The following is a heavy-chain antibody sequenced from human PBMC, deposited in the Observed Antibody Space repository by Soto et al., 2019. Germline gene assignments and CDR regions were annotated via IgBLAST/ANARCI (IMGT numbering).Heavy chain of an antibody. CDR1: GGSIIGYY. Sequence: SETLSLTCTVSGGSIIGYYWSWIREPPGKGLESIGYVHYRGNTDYNPSLKSRVTISVDTSKNQFSLKLSSVTAADTAVYYCARGRYCSGDSCKSYFYYYGMDVWGQGTTVTVPS. CDR2: VHYRGNT. J-gene: IGHJ6*02. D-gene: IGHD2-15*01. CDR3: ARGRYCSGDSCKSYFYYYGMDV. V-gene: IGHV4-59*01.